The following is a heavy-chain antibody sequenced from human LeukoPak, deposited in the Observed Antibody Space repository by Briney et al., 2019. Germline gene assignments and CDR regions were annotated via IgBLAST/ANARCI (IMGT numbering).Heavy chain of an antibody. D-gene: IGHD6-19*01. CDR3: AKGSEQWLVPLDFDY. J-gene: IGHJ4*02. CDR1: GFTFSSYS. Sequence: GGSLRLSCAASGFTFSSYSMSWVRQAPGKGLEWVSAISGSGGSTYYADSVKGRFTISRDNSKTTLYLQMNSLRAEDTAVYYCAKGSEQWLVPLDFDYWGQGTLVTVSS. CDR2: ISGSGGST. V-gene: IGHV3-23*01.